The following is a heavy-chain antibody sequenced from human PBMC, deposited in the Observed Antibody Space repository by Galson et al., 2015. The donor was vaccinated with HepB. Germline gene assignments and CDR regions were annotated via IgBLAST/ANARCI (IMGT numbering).Heavy chain of an antibody. J-gene: IGHJ6*02. V-gene: IGHV4-34*01. CDR2: INHSGST. Sequence: ETLSLTCAVYGGSFSGYYWSWIRQPPGKGLEWIGEINHSGSTNYNPSLKSRVTISVDTSKNQFSLKLSSVTAADTAVYYCVRDVRDYVWGSYRRVGGMDVWGQGTTVTVSS. CDR3: VRDVRDYVWGSYRRVGGMDV. CDR1: GGSFSGYY. D-gene: IGHD3-16*02.